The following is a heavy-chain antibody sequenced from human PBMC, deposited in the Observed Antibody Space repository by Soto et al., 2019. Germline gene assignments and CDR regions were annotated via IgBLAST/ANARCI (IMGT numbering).Heavy chain of an antibody. CDR1: GFSFSKYK. CDR2: INPGDSDT. V-gene: IGHV5-51*01. D-gene: IGHD4-17*01. CDR3: ARQSSYGAYDAFEI. Sequence: GESLKISCEGSGFSFSKYKIGWVRQMPGKGLEWMGIINPGDSDTRYSPSFQGQVTISADKAISTAYLQWSTLKASDTATYYCARQSSYGAYDAFEIWGQGTMVTVSS. J-gene: IGHJ3*02.